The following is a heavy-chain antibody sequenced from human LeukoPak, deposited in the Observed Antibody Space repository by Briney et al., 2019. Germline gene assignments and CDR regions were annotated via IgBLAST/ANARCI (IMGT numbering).Heavy chain of an antibody. V-gene: IGHV6-1*01. Sequence: SQTLSLTYVISGDSVSSDSHAWNWIRQSPSRGLEWLGRTYYGSKWYTDHAISVRGRITINSDTSKNQFSLHLNSVTPEDSAVYYCARESGNWLSYYYYGMDVWGQGTTVSVSS. D-gene: IGHD3-9*01. CDR2: TYYGSKWYT. CDR3: ARESGNWLSYYYYGMDV. J-gene: IGHJ6*02. CDR1: GDSVSSDSHA.